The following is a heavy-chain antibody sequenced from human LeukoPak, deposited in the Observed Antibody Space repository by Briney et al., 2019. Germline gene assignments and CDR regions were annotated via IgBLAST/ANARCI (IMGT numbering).Heavy chain of an antibody. CDR2: IFYTGST. D-gene: IGHD1-1*01. V-gene: IGHV4-31*03. CDR1: GDSISSGGHY. CDR3: ARSPGIWNEYGRLEY. Sequence: TLSLTCTVSGDSISSGGHYWNWLRQRPGKGLEWIGYIFYTGSTYYNPSLKSRVTISVDTSKNQFSLKLSSVTAADTAVYYCARSPGIWNEYGRLEYWGQGALVTVSS. J-gene: IGHJ4*02.